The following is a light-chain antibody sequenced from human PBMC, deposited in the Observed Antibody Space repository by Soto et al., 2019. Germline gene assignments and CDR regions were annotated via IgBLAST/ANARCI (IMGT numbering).Light chain of an antibody. CDR1: QGMSSY. CDR3: QQFKSYPYT. V-gene: IGKV1-9*01. J-gene: IGKJ2*01. Sequence: DILLTQSPSFLSASVGDRVTITCRASQGMSSYLAWYQQKPGEAPKLLIYAASTLQSGVPSRFSGSGSGTEFTLTISSLQPEDFATYYCQQFKSYPYTFGQGTKLEIK. CDR2: AAS.